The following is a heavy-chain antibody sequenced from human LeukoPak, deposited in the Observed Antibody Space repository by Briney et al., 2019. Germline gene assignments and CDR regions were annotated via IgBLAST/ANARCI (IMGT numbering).Heavy chain of an antibody. J-gene: IGHJ5*02. CDR3: ARELWRFPGKGEDWFDP. V-gene: IGHV3-33*01. CDR2: IWYDGSNK. Sequence: SGRSLRLSCAASGFTFSSYGMHWVRQAPGKGLEWVAVIWYDGSNKYYADSVKGRFTISRDNSKNTLYLQMNSLRAEDTAVYYCARELWRFPGKGEDWFDPWGQGTLVTVSS. CDR1: GFTFSSYG. D-gene: IGHD3-16*01.